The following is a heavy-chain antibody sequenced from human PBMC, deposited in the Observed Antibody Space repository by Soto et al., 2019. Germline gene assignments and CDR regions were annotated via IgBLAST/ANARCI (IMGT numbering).Heavy chain of an antibody. CDR1: GFTFSSYG. D-gene: IGHD3-16*01. Sequence: GGSLRLSCAASGFTFSSYGMHWVRQAPGKGLEWVANIKQEGSEKNYVDSVKGRFTISRDNAKNSLYLQMNSLRAEDTAIYYCTRDSYTMSHYGVYWGRGTLVTVSS. CDR3: TRDSYTMSHYGVY. V-gene: IGHV3-7*01. CDR2: IKQEGSEK. J-gene: IGHJ4*02.